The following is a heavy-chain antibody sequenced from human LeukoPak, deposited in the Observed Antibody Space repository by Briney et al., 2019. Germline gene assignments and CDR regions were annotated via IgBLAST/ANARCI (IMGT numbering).Heavy chain of an antibody. Sequence: GGSLRLSCEASGFSLSSYGMHWVRQAPGKGLEGLAILWYDGRTQHYADSVKGRFTISRDNAKTTLYLQMNSLTAEDTAVYYCASPDGYTFSWYAMDVWGKGTTVAVSS. CDR3: ASPDGYTFSWYAMDV. D-gene: IGHD5-24*01. CDR2: LWYDGRTQ. CDR1: GFSLSSYG. J-gene: IGHJ6*04. V-gene: IGHV3-33*01.